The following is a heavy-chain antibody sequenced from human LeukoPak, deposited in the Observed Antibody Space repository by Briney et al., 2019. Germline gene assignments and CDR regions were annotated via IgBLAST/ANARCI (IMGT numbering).Heavy chain of an antibody. CDR2: LSGSGGST. J-gene: IGHJ5*02. CDR1: GFSFSSYA. V-gene: IGHV3-23*01. CDR3: AKDDSWLVRGGDDWFDP. Sequence: PGGSLRLSCAASGFSFSSYAMSWVPQAPGEGLEWVSALSGSGGSTYYADSVKGRFTISRDNSKNTLYLQMNRLRAEDAAVYCCAKDDSWLVRGGDDWFDPWGQGTLVTVSS. D-gene: IGHD6-19*01.